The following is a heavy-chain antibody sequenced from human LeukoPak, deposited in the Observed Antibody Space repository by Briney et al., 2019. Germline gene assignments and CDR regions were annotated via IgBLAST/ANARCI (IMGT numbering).Heavy chain of an antibody. CDR3: ARLGCSSTSCLFDY. V-gene: IGHV4-39*01. CDR1: GGSISSSSYY. J-gene: IGHJ4*02. D-gene: IGHD2-2*01. CDR2: IYYSGST. Sequence: SETLSLTCTVSGGSISSSSYYWGWIRQPPGKGLEWIGSIYYSGSTYYNPSLKSRVTISVDTSKNQFSLKLSSVTAADTAVYYCARLGCSSTSCLFDYWGQGTLVTVSS.